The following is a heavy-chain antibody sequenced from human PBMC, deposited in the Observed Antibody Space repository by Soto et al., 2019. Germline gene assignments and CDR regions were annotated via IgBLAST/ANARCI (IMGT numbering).Heavy chain of an antibody. CDR1: GYSFTSYW. D-gene: IGHD6-19*01. CDR3: ARRGLAVAGTNYGMDV. CDR2: IYPGDSDT. V-gene: IGHV5-51*01. Sequence: GESLKISCKGSGYSFTSYWIGWVRQMPGKGLEWMGIIYPGDSDTRYSPSFQGQVTISADKSISTAYLQWSSLKASDTAMYYCARRGLAVAGTNYGMDVWGQGTKVTVSS. J-gene: IGHJ6*02.